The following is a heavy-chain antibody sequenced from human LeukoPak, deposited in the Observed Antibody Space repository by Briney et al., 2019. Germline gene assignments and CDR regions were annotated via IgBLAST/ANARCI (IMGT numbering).Heavy chain of an antibody. J-gene: IGHJ3*02. CDR1: GYTFTSYY. Sequence: ASVKVSCKASGYTFTSYYMHWVRQAPGQGLEWMGIINPSGGSTSYAQKFQGRVTMTRDTSTSTVYMELSSLRSEDTAAYYCARKSGYCSSTSCYGSSYAFDIWGQGTMVTVSS. D-gene: IGHD2-2*01. CDR3: ARKSGYCSSTSCYGSSYAFDI. V-gene: IGHV1-46*01. CDR2: INPSGGST.